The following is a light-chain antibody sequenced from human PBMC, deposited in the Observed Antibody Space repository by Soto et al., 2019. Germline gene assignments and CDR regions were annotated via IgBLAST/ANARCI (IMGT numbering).Light chain of an antibody. Sequence: QSVLTQPPSASETPGQRVTISCSGSSSNIGGNYVYWYQQLPGTAPKLLIYKDNQRPSGVPDRVSGSKSGTSASLAISGLRSEDEADYYCAAWDDSLSGVVFGGGTKLTV. V-gene: IGLV1-47*01. J-gene: IGLJ2*01. CDR1: SSNIGGNY. CDR3: AAWDDSLSGVV. CDR2: KDN.